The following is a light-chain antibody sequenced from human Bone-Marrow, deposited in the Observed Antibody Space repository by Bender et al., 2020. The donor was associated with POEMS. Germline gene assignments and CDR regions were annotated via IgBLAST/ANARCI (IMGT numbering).Light chain of an antibody. Sequence: QSALTQPASVSGSPGQSITISCTGISGDVGTYNLVSWYQQHPGKAPKLIIYGYNNRPSGVPDRFSGSKSGTSASLAITGLQAEDEGDYYCQSYDNSLGGWVFGGGTKLTVL. CDR2: GYN. CDR3: QSYDNSLGGWV. CDR1: SGDVGTYNL. V-gene: IGLV2-14*02. J-gene: IGLJ3*02.